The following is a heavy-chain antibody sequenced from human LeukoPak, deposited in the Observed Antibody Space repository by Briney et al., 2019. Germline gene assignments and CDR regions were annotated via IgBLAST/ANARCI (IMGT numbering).Heavy chain of an antibody. CDR3: ARHLEYSSGWYAADY. D-gene: IGHD6-19*01. Sequence: SETLSLTCTVSGGSISSSSYYWGWIRLPPGKGLEWIGSIYYSGSSSYNPSLKSRVTISVDTSKNQFSLKLSSVTAADTAVYYCARHLEYSSGWYAADYWGQGTLVTVSS. CDR1: GGSISSSSYY. V-gene: IGHV4-39*01. CDR2: IYYSGSS. J-gene: IGHJ4*02.